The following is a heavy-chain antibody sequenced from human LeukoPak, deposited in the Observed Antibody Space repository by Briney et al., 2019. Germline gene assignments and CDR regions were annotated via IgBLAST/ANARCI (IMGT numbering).Heavy chain of an antibody. CDR2: INHSGST. D-gene: IGHD2-2*01. J-gene: IGHJ4*02. CDR1: GGSFSGYY. CDR3: ARKGYCSSTSCYRVFDY. V-gene: IGHV4-34*01. Sequence: SETLSLTCAVYGGSFSGYYWSWIRQPPGKGLEWIGEINHSGSTNYNPSLKSRVTISVDTSKNQFSLKLSSVTAADTAVYYCARKGYCSSTSCYRVFDYWGQGTLATVSS.